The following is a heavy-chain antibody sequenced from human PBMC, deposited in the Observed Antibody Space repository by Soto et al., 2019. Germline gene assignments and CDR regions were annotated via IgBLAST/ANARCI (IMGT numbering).Heavy chain of an antibody. CDR2: IYYSGST. CDR3: ARGKEREGGYYYYYMDV. CDR1: GGSISSYY. Sequence: SETLSLTCTVSGGSISSYYWSWIRQPPGKGLEWIGYIYYSGSTNYNPSLKSRVTISVDTSKNQFSLKLSSVTAADTAVYYCARGKEREGGYYYYYMDVWGKGTTVTVSS. V-gene: IGHV4-59*08. J-gene: IGHJ6*03.